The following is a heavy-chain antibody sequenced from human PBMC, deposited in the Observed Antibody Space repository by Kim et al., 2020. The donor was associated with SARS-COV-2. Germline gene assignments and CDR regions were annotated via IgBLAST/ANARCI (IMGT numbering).Heavy chain of an antibody. CDR2: GSEK. J-gene: IGHJ4*02. V-gene: IGHV3-7*04. CDR3: ARGATPGY. Sequence: GSEKYYVDSGKGRFTISRDNAKNSLYLQMNSLRAEDTAVYYCARGATPGYWGQGTLVTVSS.